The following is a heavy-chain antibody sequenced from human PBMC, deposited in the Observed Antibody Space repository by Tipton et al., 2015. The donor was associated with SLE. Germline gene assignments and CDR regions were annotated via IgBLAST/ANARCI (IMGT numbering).Heavy chain of an antibody. CDR2: MSSSGAT. CDR3: ARVNGADDY. J-gene: IGHJ4*02. V-gene: IGHV4-39*01. Sequence: TLSLTCTVSGASLTTSVFYWGWIRQPPGKGLEWLGSMSSSGATHSNPSLKSRVTISADTSKNQFSLRLTSVTAADTAVYYCARVNGADDYWGQGTLVTVSS. D-gene: IGHD4-17*01. CDR1: GASLTTSVFY.